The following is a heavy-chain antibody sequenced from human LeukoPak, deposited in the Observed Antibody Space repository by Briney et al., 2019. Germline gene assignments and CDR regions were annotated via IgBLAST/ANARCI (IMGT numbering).Heavy chain of an antibody. CDR1: GGSISSSSYY. J-gene: IGHJ4*02. V-gene: IGHV4-39*07. D-gene: IGHD6-13*01. Sequence: TLSLTCTVSGGSISSSSYYWGWIRQPPGKGLEWIGSIYHSGSTYYNPSLKSRVTISADTSKNQFSLKLSSVTAADTAVYYCAKARGGSSWYHTGLFDYWGQGTLVTVSS. CDR2: IYHSGST. CDR3: AKARGGSSWYHTGLFDY.